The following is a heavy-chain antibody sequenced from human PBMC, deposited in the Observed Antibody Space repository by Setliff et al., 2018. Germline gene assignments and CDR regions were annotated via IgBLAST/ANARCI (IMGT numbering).Heavy chain of an antibody. CDR3: ATSGFCNAGSCYSFDD. J-gene: IGHJ4*02. CDR1: GLSISTNRYY. D-gene: IGHD2-8*01. CDR2: MHSDGAT. Sequence: SETLSLTCTVSGLSISTNRYYWGWLRQPPGRGLELIGLMHSDGATYSNPSLQSRVTLSLDASRSQFSLNLTSVTAADTAVYYCATSGFCNAGSCYSFDDWGQGALVTVSS. V-gene: IGHV4-39*07.